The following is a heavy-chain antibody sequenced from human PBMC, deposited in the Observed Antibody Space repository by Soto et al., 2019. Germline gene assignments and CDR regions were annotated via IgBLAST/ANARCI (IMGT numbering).Heavy chain of an antibody. CDR2: IYYSGST. V-gene: IGHV4-39*01. J-gene: IGHJ5*02. D-gene: IGHD6-6*01. Sequence: QLQLQESGPGLVKPSETLSLTCIVSGGSISSSSYYWGWIRQPPGKGLEWIGSIYYSGSTYYNPSLKSRVTISVDTSKNQFSLKLSSVTAADTAVFYCARHSARNWFDPWGQGTLVTVSS. CDR1: GGSISSSSYY. CDR3: ARHSARNWFDP.